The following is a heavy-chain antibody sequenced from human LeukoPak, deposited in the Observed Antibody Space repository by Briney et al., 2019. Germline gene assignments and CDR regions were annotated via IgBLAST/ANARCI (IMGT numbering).Heavy chain of an antibody. CDR3: TRHQWWLAPRNFDY. CDR2: IYHSGST. Sequence: PSETLSLICTVSGGSISSSSYYWGWIRQPPGKGLEWIGSIYHSGSTYYNPSLKSRVTISVDASKNQFSLKLSSVTAADMAVYYCTRHQWWLAPRNFDYWGQGTLVTVSS. J-gene: IGHJ4*02. CDR1: GGSISSSSYY. V-gene: IGHV4-39*01. D-gene: IGHD2-8*01.